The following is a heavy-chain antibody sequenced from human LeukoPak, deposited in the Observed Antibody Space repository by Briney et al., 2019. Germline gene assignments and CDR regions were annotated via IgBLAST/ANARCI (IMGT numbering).Heavy chain of an antibody. V-gene: IGHV4-61*01. Sequence: SETLSLTCTVSGASVRSGTYFWSWIRQPPGKGLEWIGYISNGGSTNYNPSLKSRATISADTSKNQFSLKLSSVTAADTAVYYGARDRHAYSGTVYWGQRTLVTVCS. CDR2: ISNGGST. D-gene: IGHD1-26*01. CDR1: GASVRSGTYF. CDR3: ARDRHAYSGTVY. J-gene: IGHJ4*02.